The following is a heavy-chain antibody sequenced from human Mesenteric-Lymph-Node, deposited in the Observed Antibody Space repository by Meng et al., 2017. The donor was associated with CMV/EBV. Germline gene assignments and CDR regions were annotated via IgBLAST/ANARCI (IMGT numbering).Heavy chain of an antibody. J-gene: IGHJ6*02. D-gene: IGHD3-10*01. CDR1: GFTFSNYT. CDR2: TSGNSGST. V-gene: IGHV3-23*01. CDR3: ARDLVTLVRGVIVTDYYHYGMDG. Sequence: GESLKISCVASGFTFSNYTMCWVRQAPGNGLEWVSGTSGNSGSTYYADSVKGRFTISRDNAKNTLFLEMNSLRGEDTALYYCARDLVTLVRGVIVTDYYHYGMDGWGQGTTVTVSS.